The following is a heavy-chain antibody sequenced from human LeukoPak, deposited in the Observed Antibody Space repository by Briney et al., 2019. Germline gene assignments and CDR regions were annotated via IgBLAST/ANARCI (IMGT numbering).Heavy chain of an antibody. J-gene: IGHJ6*03. CDR1: GGSISSYY. V-gene: IGHV4-59*01. CDR2: IDYSGST. Sequence: SETLSLTCTVSGGSISSYYWSWIRQPPGKGLEWIGYIDYSGSTNYNPSLRSRVTMSVDTSKNQFSLKLTSVTAADTAVHYCARDQAGYYCMDVWGKGTTVTVSS. CDR3: ARDQAGYYCMDV.